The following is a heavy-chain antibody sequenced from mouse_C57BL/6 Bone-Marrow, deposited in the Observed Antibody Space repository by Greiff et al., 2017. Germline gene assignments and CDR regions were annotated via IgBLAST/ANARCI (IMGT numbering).Heavy chain of an antibody. CDR3: ATYLRPWFAD. CDR2: IDPSDSYT. Sequence: QVQLQQPGAELVMPGASVKLSCKASGYTFTSYWMHWVKQRPGQGLEWIGEIDPSDSYTHYNQKFTGKSTLTVDKSSSTAYMQLSSLTSEDAAVYYCATYLRPWFADWGQGTLVTVSA. V-gene: IGHV1-69*01. J-gene: IGHJ3*01. CDR1: GYTFTSYW. D-gene: IGHD2-12*01.